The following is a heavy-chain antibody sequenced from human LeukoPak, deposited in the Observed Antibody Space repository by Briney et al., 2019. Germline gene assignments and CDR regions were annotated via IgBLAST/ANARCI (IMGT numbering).Heavy chain of an antibody. D-gene: IGHD3-3*01. V-gene: IGHV3-21*01. J-gene: IGHJ4*02. CDR1: GFTFSSYS. CDR2: ISSSSSYI. Sequence: GGSLRLSCAASGFTFSSYSMNWVRQAPGKGLEWVSSISSSSSYIYYADSAKGRFTISRDNAKNSLYLQMNSLRAEDTAVYYCARDKGVRFLEWLPSGVFFDYWGQGTLVTVSS. CDR3: ARDKGVRFLEWLPSGVFFDY.